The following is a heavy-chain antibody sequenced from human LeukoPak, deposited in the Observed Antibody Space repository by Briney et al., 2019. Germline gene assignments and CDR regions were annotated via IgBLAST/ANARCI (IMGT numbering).Heavy chain of an antibody. J-gene: IGHJ4*02. CDR2: MNPNSGNT. V-gene: IGHV1-8*02. Sequence: ASVKVSCTASGYTFTSYDINWVRQATGQGLEWMGWMNPNSGNTGYAQKFQGRVTMTRNTSISTAYMELSSLRSEDTAVYYCATRLSFEGYFDYWGQGTLVTVSS. CDR1: GYTFTSYD. CDR3: ATRLSFEGYFDY. D-gene: IGHD3/OR15-3a*01.